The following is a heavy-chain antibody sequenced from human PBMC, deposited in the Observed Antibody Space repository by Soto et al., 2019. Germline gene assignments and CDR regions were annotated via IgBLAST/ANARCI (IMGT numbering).Heavy chain of an antibody. Sequence: QLQLQESGPGLVKPSETLSLTCTVSGGSISSSSYYWGWIRQPPGKGLEWIGSIYYSGSTYYNPSLKSRVTISVDTSKNQFSLKLSSVTAADTAVYYCARPVGEEYDFWSGYYPNWFDPWGQGTLVTVSS. CDR3: ARPVGEEYDFWSGYYPNWFDP. CDR1: GGSISSSSYY. D-gene: IGHD3-3*01. CDR2: IYYSGST. V-gene: IGHV4-39*01. J-gene: IGHJ5*02.